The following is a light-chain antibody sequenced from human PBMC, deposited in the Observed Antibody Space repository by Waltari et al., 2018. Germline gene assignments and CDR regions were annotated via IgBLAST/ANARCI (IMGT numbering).Light chain of an antibody. Sequence: SYVLTQPPSVSVAPGQTARITCGGNNIGRESGHWYQQKPGQAPVLVVYDDGDRPSGIPERFSGSNSGNTATLTINRVEAGDEADYYCQVWDSSSDHLVVFGGGTKLTVL. J-gene: IGLJ2*01. V-gene: IGLV3-21*02. CDR2: DDG. CDR1: NIGRES. CDR3: QVWDSSSDHLVV.